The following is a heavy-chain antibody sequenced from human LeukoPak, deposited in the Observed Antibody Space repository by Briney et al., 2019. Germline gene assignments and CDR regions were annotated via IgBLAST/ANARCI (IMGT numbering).Heavy chain of an antibody. Sequence: SETLSLTCTVSGGSISSGGYYRSWIRQHPGKGLEWIGYIYYSGSTYYNPSLKSRVTISVDTSKNQFSLKLSSVTAADTAVYYCARGRLSYYDSSGDLDYWGQGTLVTVSS. J-gene: IGHJ4*02. CDR1: GGSISSGGYY. CDR2: IYYSGST. D-gene: IGHD3-22*01. CDR3: ARGRLSYYDSSGDLDY. V-gene: IGHV4-31*03.